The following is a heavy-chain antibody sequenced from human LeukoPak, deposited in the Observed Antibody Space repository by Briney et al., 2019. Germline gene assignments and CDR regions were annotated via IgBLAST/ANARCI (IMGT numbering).Heavy chain of an antibody. CDR1: GYTFTSYA. J-gene: IGHJ4*02. D-gene: IGHD6-19*01. V-gene: IGHV1-3*01. CDR3: ARGILNGGSIAVAADY. CDR2: INAGNGNT. Sequence: ASVKVSCKASGYTFTSYAMHWVRQAPGQRLEWMGWINAGNGNTKYSQKFQGRVTITRDTSASTAYMELSSLRSEDTAVYYCARGILNGGSIAVAADYWGQGTLVTVSS.